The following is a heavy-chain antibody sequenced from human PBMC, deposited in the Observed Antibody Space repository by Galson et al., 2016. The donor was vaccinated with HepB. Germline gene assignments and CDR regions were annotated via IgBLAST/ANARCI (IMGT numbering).Heavy chain of an antibody. CDR2: MKSKSDGGTT. V-gene: IGHV3-15*01. CDR1: GFTFTNAW. J-gene: IGHJ4*02. CDR3: TTVLRKSRAADY. Sequence: SLRLSCAASGFTFTNAWMTWVRQAPGKGLEWVGRMKSKSDGGTTYYAAPVKGRFTISRDDSQNTLYLQMNSLKTDDTAVYYCTTVLRKSRAADYWGQGTLVTVSS.